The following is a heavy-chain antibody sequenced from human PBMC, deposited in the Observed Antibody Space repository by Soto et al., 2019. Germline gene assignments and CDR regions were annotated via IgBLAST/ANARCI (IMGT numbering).Heavy chain of an antibody. CDR2: ISYDGGER. CDR1: GFILSRYG. D-gene: IGHD2-21*02. V-gene: IGHV3-30*03. Sequence: PGGSLRLSCGGSGFILSRYGMHWVRQAPGKGLEWVTGISYDGGERFYADSVKGRFTISRDNSKNRLDLQMSSLRPEDTAVYYCARDLPLYCRGDCNFDFWGQGTLVTVSS. CDR3: ARDLPLYCRGDCNFDF. J-gene: IGHJ4*02.